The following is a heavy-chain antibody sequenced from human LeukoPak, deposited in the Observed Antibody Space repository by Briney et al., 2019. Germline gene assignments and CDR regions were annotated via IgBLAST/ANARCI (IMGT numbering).Heavy chain of an antibody. CDR2: ISYDGSDK. CDR1: GFTFRSYG. CDR3: SKRGDSSGYPSYFDY. D-gene: IGHD3-22*01. Sequence: GGSLRLSCAASGFTFRSYGMHWVRQAPGKGLEWVAVISYDGSDKYYADSVKGRFTISRDNSKNTLYLQMNSLRAEDTAVYYCSKRGDSSGYPSYFDYWGQGTLVTVSS. J-gene: IGHJ4*02. V-gene: IGHV3-30*18.